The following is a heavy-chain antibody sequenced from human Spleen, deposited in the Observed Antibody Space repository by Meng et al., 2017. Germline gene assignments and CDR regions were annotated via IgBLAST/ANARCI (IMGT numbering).Heavy chain of an antibody. J-gene: IGHJ4*01. Sequence: ASVKVSCKASGYTFTSYGISWVRQAPGQGLEWMGWISAYNGNTNYAQKLQGRVTMTTDTSTSTADMEQRSLRSDDTAVYYCARDLQSYSYGPQIFDFWGQGTLVTVSS. D-gene: IGHD5-18*01. CDR3: ARDLQSYSYGPQIFDF. CDR2: ISAYNGNT. V-gene: IGHV1-18*01. CDR1: GYTFTSYG.